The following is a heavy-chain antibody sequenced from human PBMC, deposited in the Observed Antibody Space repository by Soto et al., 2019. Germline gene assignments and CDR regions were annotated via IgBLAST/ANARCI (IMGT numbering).Heavy chain of an antibody. CDR3: ERTNMVRGVITSLPY. CDR2: IYPGDSDT. J-gene: IGHJ4*02. D-gene: IGHD3-10*01. V-gene: IGHV5-51*01. Sequence: GESLKISCNGSGYSFTSYWIGWVRQMPGKGLEWMGIIYPGDSDTRYSPSFQGQVTISADKSISTAYLQWSSLKASDTAMYYCERTNMVRGVITSLPYWGQGTLVTVSS. CDR1: GYSFTSYW.